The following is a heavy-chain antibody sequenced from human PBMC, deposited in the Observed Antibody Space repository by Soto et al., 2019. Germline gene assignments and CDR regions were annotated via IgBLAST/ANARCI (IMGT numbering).Heavy chain of an antibody. V-gene: IGHV5-10-1*01. D-gene: IGHD6-13*01. CDR2: IDPSDSYT. J-gene: IGHJ6*02. CDR3: ARFMAAGTGYYYYGMDV. CDR1: GYSFTSYW. Sequence: GASLKISCKGSGYSFTSYWISWVRQMPGKGLEWMGRIDPSDSYTNYSPSFQGHVTISADKSISTAYLQWSSLKASDTAMYYCARFMAAGTGYYYYGMDVWGQGTTVTVSS.